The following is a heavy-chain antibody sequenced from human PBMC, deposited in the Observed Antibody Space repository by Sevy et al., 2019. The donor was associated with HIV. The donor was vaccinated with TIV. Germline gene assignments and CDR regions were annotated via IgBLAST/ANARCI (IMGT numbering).Heavy chain of an antibody. Sequence: GGSLRLSCVASGFTFSDHYMEWVRQAPGKGLEWVGRTRNKADGYTTEYAASVKGRFTISRDESKNSLYVQMNSLKAEDTAVLVCATHAGIAAAGRVFDYWGQGTLVTVSS. J-gene: IGHJ4*02. CDR1: GFTFSDHY. V-gene: IGHV3-72*01. CDR3: ATHAGIAAAGRVFDY. CDR2: TRNKADGYTT. D-gene: IGHD6-13*01.